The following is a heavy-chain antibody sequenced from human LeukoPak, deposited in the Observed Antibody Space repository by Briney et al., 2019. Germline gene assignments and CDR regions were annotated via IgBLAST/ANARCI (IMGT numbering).Heavy chain of an antibody. CDR2: MSGSGGGT. Sequence: PGGSLRLSCAVSGITLSNYGMSWARKAPGKGLEWVAGMSGSGGGTNYADSVKGRSTVSRDNSKNTLYLQMKSLRAEDTAVYFCAKRGVVIRVILVGFYKEAYYFDSWGQGALVTVSS. J-gene: IGHJ4*02. D-gene: IGHD3-22*01. CDR3: AKRGVVIRVILVGFYKEAYYFDS. V-gene: IGHV3-23*01. CDR1: GITLSNYG.